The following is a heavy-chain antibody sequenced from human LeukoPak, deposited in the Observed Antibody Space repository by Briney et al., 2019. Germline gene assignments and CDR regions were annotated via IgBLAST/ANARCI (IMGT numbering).Heavy chain of an antibody. CDR3: ARLYGEVFDY. V-gene: IGHV4-59*08. D-gene: IGHD4-17*01. CDR2: IYYSGST. J-gene: IGHJ4*02. Sequence: PSETLSLTCTVSGGSISSYYWSWIRQPPGKGLEWIGYIYYSGSTNYNPSLKSRVTTSVDTSKNQFSLKLSSVTAADTAVYYCARLYGEVFDYWGQGTLVTVSS. CDR1: GGSISSYY.